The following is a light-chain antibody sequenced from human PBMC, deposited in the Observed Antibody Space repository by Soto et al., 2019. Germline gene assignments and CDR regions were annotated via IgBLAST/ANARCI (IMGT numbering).Light chain of an antibody. J-gene: IGLJ2*01. CDR1: SSDVGNYNL. V-gene: IGLV2-23*02. CDR3: CSYVGGSTLV. Sequence: QSVLTQPASVSGSPGQSITISCTGSSSDVGNYNLVSWYQHHPGKAPKFMIYEVSKRPSGVSDRFSGSKSGNTASLTISGLQAEDEADYYCCSYVGGSTLVFGGGTKLTVL. CDR2: EVS.